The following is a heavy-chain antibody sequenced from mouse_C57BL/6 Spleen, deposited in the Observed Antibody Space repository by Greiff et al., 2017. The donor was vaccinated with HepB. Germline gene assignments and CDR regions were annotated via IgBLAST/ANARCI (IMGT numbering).Heavy chain of an antibody. CDR1: GFTFSIYA. V-gene: IGHV5-9-1*02. Sequence: EVHLVESGEGLVKPGGSLKLSCAASGFTFSIYAMSWVRQTPEKRLEWVAYISSGGDYIYYADTVKGRFTISRDNARNTLYLQMSSLKSEDTAMYYCTRALYDYDGGYFDYWGQGTTLTVSS. J-gene: IGHJ2*01. CDR3: TRALYDYDGGYFDY. CDR2: ISSGGDYI. D-gene: IGHD2-4*01.